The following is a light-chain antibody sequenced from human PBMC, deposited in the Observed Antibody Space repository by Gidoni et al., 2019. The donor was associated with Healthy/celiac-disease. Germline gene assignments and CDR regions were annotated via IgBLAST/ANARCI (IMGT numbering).Light chain of an antibody. CDR3: QQSSNWPPGS. Sequence: ELVLTQSPATLSLSPGERATLSSRASQSVSTYLAWYQQKPGQAPRLLIYDASNRATGIPGRFSGSGSGTDFTPTINSLEPEDFAVYYCQQSSNWPPGSFXQXTKLXIK. J-gene: IGKJ2*04. CDR1: QSVSTY. CDR2: DAS. V-gene: IGKV3-11*01.